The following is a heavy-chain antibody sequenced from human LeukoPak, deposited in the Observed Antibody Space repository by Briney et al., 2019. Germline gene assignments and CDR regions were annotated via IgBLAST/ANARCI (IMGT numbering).Heavy chain of an antibody. CDR2: ISYDGSNR. J-gene: IGHJ4*02. Sequence: GGSLRLSCAASEFSFSSHAFHWVRQAPGGGLEWVAAISYDGSNRYYRDSVTDRFTISRDNSKNTLYLQMNSVSLEDTAVYFCARGGSRGSQSYFFDSWGPGILVTVSS. CDR1: EFSFSSHA. D-gene: IGHD3-10*01. CDR3: ARGGSRGSQSYFFDS. V-gene: IGHV3-30-3*01.